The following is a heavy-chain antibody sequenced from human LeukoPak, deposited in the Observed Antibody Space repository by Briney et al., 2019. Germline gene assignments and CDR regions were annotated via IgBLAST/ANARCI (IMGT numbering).Heavy chain of an antibody. V-gene: IGHV1-58*02. Sequence: ASVKVSCKASGFTFSGSAIQWVRQARGQRPEWIGWIVVGSGNTNYAQKFQERVTITRDMSTSTAYMELSSLRSGDTAVYYCAADMEPTDPYNWVDPWGQGTLVTVSS. CDR1: GFTFSGSA. CDR2: IVVGSGNT. J-gene: IGHJ5*02. D-gene: IGHD1-14*01. CDR3: AADMEPTDPYNWVDP.